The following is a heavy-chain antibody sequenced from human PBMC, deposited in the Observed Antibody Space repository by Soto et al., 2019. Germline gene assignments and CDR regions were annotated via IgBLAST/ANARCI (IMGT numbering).Heavy chain of an antibody. D-gene: IGHD2-2*01. CDR3: ARSVVPATMRGWFDP. V-gene: IGHV1-46*03. Sequence: QVQLVQSGAELKKPGASVKVSCKASGYSFTTYNIHWVRQAPGQGLDWMGIVNPRSGSTVYSQRVQGRVTMTGDTSTSTVYMELSSLRSDDTAVYYCARSVVPATMRGWFDPCGQGTLVTVSS. CDR2: VNPRSGST. J-gene: IGHJ5*02. CDR1: GYSFTTYN.